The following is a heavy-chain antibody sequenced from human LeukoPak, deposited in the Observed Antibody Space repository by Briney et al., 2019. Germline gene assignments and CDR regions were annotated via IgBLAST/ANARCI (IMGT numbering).Heavy chain of an antibody. Sequence: PGGSLRLSCAASGFTVSSNYMSWVRQAPGKGLEWVSVIYSGGSTYYADSVKGRFTISRDNSKNTLYLQMNSLRAEDTAVYYCARHYYDSSGYPNGDRWFDPWGQGTLVTVSS. CDR3: ARHYYDSSGYPNGDRWFDP. J-gene: IGHJ5*02. CDR1: GFTVSSNY. D-gene: IGHD3-22*01. V-gene: IGHV3-66*02. CDR2: IYSGGST.